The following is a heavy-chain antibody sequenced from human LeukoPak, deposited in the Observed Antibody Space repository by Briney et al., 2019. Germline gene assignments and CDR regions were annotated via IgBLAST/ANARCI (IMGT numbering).Heavy chain of an antibody. J-gene: IGHJ5*02. CDR3: ARKSGWAYYYDSSGSSRFDP. V-gene: IGHV4-34*01. Sequence: SETLSLTCAVSGGSFSGYYWSWIRQPPGQGLEWMGEINHSGSTNYNPSIKSRVNISVDTSKIQFSLKMSSVTAADTAVYYCARKSGWAYYYDSSGSSRFDPWGQGTLVTVSS. D-gene: IGHD3-22*01. CDR2: INHSGST. CDR1: GGSFSGYY.